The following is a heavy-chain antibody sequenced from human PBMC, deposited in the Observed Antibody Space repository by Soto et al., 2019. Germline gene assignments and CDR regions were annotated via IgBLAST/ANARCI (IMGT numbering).Heavy chain of an antibody. V-gene: IGHV3-21*01. Sequence: GGSLRLSCAASEFTFSSYSMNWVRQAPGKGLEWVSSISSSSSYIYYADSVKGRFTISRDNAKNSLYLQMNSLRAEDTALYYCARVPSIPGGYDSHNAFDIWGQGTMVTVSS. CDR1: EFTFSSYS. J-gene: IGHJ3*02. D-gene: IGHD5-12*01. CDR3: ARVPSIPGGYDSHNAFDI. CDR2: ISSSSSYI.